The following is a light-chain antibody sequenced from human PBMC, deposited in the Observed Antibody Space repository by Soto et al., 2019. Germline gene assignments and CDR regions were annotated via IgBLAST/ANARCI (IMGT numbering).Light chain of an antibody. CDR3: SSYTSSSTLE. CDR1: SSDVGGYNY. J-gene: IGLJ3*02. V-gene: IGLV2-14*01. Sequence: QSVLTQPPSASGSPGQSVAISCTGTSSDVGGYNYVSWYQHHTGKAPKLMIYAVSKRPSGVSNRFSGSKSGNTASLTISGLQAEDEADYYCSSYTSSSTLEFGGGTKLTVL. CDR2: AVS.